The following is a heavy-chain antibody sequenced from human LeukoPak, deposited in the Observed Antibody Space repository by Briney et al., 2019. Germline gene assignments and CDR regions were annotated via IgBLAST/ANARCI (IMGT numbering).Heavy chain of an antibody. D-gene: IGHD5-18*01. V-gene: IGHV4-4*07. Sequence: PSETLSLTCTVSGGSISSYYWSWIRQPAGKGLEWIGRIYISGSTNYNPSLKSRVTMSVDTSKNQFSLKLSSVTAADTAVYYCAREDSSYGSLIFPNYFDYWGQGTLVTVSS. J-gene: IGHJ4*02. CDR2: IYISGST. CDR1: GGSISSYY. CDR3: AREDSSYGSLIFPNYFDY.